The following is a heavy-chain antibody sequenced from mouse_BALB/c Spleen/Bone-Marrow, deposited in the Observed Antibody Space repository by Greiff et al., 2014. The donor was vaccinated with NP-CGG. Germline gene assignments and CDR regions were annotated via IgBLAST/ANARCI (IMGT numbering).Heavy chain of an antibody. V-gene: IGHV1-9*01. CDR1: GYTFSSYW. CDR2: ILPGSGTT. CDR3: ARGGYDTSIFAY. Sequence: VKLVESGAELMKPGASVKISCKATGYTFSSYWIEWVNQRPGHGLEWIGEILPGSGTTHYNEKFKDKTTFTADTSSNTAYMQLSSLTSEDSAVYYCARGGYDTSIFAYWGQGTLVTVSA. D-gene: IGHD2-3*01. J-gene: IGHJ3*01.